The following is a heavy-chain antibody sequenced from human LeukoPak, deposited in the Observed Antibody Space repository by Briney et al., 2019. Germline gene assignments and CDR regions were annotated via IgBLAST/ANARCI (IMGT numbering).Heavy chain of an antibody. CDR2: MNPNSGNT. CDR3: ARGGPVPFDY. D-gene: IGHD6-19*01. V-gene: IGHV1-8*02. J-gene: IGHJ4*02. CDR1: GYTFTSYD. Sequence: GASVKLSCKSSGYTFTSYDINWVRQPTGQGLEWMGWMNPNSGNTGYAQKFQGRVTMTRNTSISTAYMELSNLRSEDTAVYYCARGGPVPFDYWGQGTLVTVSS.